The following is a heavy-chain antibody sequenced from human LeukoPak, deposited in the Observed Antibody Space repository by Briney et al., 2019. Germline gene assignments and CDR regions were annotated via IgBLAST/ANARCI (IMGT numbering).Heavy chain of an antibody. CDR3: ARDVLGYNGSSSD. J-gene: IGHJ4*02. CDR2: INSNTGGT. V-gene: IGHV1-2*02. CDR1: GYSFTAYY. D-gene: IGHD5-24*01. Sequence: ASVKVSCKASGYSFTAYYIHWVRQAPGKGLEWVGWINSNTGGTKYAQKFQDRVTATRDKSISTVHMELSSLRSDDTAVYFCARDVLGYNGSSSDWGQGTLVSVSS.